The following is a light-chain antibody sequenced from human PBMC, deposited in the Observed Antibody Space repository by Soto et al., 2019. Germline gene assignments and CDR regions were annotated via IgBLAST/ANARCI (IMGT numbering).Light chain of an antibody. CDR2: ATS. J-gene: IGKJ4*01. CDR3: HQRAGWPPT. V-gene: IGKV3D-20*02. Sequence: ELVFTQAPVTLPLSPGERATLSCRASQRVTSSFLVWYQQKPGQAPRLLIYATSSRATGIPDRFSGSGSGTDFTLTINSLEPEDFAVYFCHQRAGWPPTFGGGTKVDI. CDR1: QRVTSSF.